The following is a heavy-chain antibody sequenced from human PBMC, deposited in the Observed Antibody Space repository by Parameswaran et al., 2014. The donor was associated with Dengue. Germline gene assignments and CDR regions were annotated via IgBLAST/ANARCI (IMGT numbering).Heavy chain of an antibody. J-gene: IGHJ6*02. Sequence: AMPGVRQAPGKGLEWVSGISWNSGSIGYADSVKGRFTISRDNAKNSLYLQMNSLRAEDTALYYCAKDTTAMATDPYYYYGMDVWGQGTTVTVSS. CDR1: A. D-gene: IGHD5-18*01. CDR2: ISWNSGSI. V-gene: IGHV3-9*01. CDR3: AKDTTAMATDPYYYYGMDV.